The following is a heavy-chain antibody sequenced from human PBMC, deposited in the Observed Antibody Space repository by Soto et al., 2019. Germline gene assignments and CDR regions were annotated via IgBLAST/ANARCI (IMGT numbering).Heavy chain of an antibody. CDR2: IYYDGRNK. Sequence: QVQLVESGGGVVQPGRSLRLSCAASGFTFNTYGMHWVRQAPGKGLEWVAVIYYDGRNKYYADSVKGRFTISRDNSKNTLNMQMNSLRVEDTAVYYCARDLGELWPPVGGYWGQGTLVTVSS. J-gene: IGHJ4*02. D-gene: IGHD1-26*01. CDR3: ARDLGELWPPVGGY. CDR1: GFTFNTYG. V-gene: IGHV3-33*01.